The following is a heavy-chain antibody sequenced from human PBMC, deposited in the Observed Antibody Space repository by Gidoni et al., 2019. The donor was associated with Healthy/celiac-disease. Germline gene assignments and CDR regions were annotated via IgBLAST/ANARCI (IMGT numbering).Heavy chain of an antibody. J-gene: IGHJ4*02. CDR1: GFTFSSYA. D-gene: IGHD3-16*01. V-gene: IGHV3-23*01. CDR3: AKVRTLRFDY. CDR2: ISGSGGST. Sequence: EVQLLESGGGLVQPGGSLRLSCAASGFTFSSYALSWVRQAQGKGLEWISAISGSGGSTYYADSVKGRFTISRDNSKNTLYLQMNSLRAEDTAVYYCAKVRTLRFDYWGQGTLVTVSA.